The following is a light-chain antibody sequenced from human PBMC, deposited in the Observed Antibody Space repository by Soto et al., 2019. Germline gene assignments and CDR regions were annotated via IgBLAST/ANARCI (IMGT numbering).Light chain of an antibody. CDR2: GAS. V-gene: IGKV3-20*01. Sequence: EVVLTQSPGTLSLSPGEGATLSCRASQSVRSGSLAWYQQKPGQAPRLLIFGASSRATDTPDRFSGSGSGTDFTLTITRVDTEDFASYYCHQTYRIPYTFGQGTKLEI. CDR1: QSVRSGS. CDR3: HQTYRIPYT. J-gene: IGKJ2*01.